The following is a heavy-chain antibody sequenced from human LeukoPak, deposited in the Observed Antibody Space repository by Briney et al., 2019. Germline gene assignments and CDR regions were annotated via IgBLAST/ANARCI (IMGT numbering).Heavy chain of an antibody. CDR2: ISSDGTNT. CDR3: TRGPPDGSGNYYPRDF. J-gene: IGHJ1*01. V-gene: IGHV3-74*01. D-gene: IGHD3-10*01. Sequence: GGSLRLSCAASGFTFSSYWMHWVRQAPGKGLVWVSRISSDGTNTNYADSVKGQFTISRDNAKNTAYLQMKRLRVEDTAVYYCTRGPPDGSGNYYPRDFWGPATRVTVSS. CDR1: GFTFSSYW.